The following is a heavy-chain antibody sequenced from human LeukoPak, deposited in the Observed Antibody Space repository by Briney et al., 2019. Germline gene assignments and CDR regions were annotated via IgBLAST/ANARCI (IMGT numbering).Heavy chain of an antibody. CDR3: ARDPCDFDSSTSCLMDGMDV. Sequence: VASVKVSCKASGGTFSSYAISWVRQAPGQGLEWMGWISAYNGNTNYAQKLQGRVTMTTDTSTSTAYMELRSLRSDDTAVYYCARDPCDFDSSTSCLMDGMDVWGQGTTVTVSS. CDR2: ISAYNGNT. V-gene: IGHV1-18*01. D-gene: IGHD2-2*01. CDR1: GGTFSSYA. J-gene: IGHJ6*02.